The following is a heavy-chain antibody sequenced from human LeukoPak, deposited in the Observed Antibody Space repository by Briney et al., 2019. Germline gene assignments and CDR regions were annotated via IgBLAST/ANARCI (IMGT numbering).Heavy chain of an antibody. CDR2: ISSSSSYT. J-gene: IGHJ1*01. CDR3: ARGVPAAMVQYFQH. V-gene: IGHV3-11*06. D-gene: IGHD2-2*01. Sequence: GGSLRLSCAASGFTFSDYYMSWIRQAPGKGLEWVSYISSSSSYTNYADSVKGRFTISRDNAKNSLYLQMNGLRPEHTPVYYCARGVPAAMVQYFQHWGQGTLLTVSS. CDR1: GFTFSDYY.